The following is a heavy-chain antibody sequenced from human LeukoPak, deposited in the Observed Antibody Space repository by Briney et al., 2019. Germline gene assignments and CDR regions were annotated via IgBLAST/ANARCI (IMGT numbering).Heavy chain of an antibody. J-gene: IGHJ4*02. V-gene: IGHV4-61*08. CDR2: IYYRGST. Sequence: PSETLSLTCTVSGGSISNGDHYWSWIRQHPGKGLEWIGHIYYRGSTNYNPSLKSRVTISVDTSKNQFSLKLSSVTAADTAVYYCARHYSDSSAYFKYWGQGTLVTVSS. D-gene: IGHD3-22*01. CDR3: ARHYSDSSAYFKY. CDR1: GGSISNGDHY.